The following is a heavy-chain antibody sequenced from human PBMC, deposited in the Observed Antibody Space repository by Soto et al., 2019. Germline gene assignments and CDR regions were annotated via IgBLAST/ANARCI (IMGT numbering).Heavy chain of an antibody. V-gene: IGHV4-30-2*01. Sequence: QLQLQKSGSGLVKPSQTVSLTCAVSGGSISSGGYSWSWIRQPPVKGLEWIGYIDHSGSTYYNPSLKSRVTISVDTSKNQLSLKLSSVTAADTAVYYCARDPSGSGPNFDYWGQGALVTVSS. CDR1: GGSISSGGYS. CDR3: ARDPSGSGPNFDY. CDR2: IDHSGST. J-gene: IGHJ4*02. D-gene: IGHD3-10*01.